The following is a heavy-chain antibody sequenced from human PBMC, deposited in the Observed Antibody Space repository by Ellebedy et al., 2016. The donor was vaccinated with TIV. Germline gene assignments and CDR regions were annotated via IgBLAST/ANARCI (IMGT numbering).Heavy chain of an antibody. J-gene: IGHJ5*02. CDR3: AALSRFNWFDP. CDR2: IVVGSGNT. V-gene: IGHV1-58*02. D-gene: IGHD3-3*01. Sequence: SVKVSXXASGYTFTSYGISWVRQAPGQGLEWIGWIVVGSGNTNYAQKFQERVTITRDMSTSTAYMELSSLRSEDTAVYYCAALSRFNWFDPWGQGTLVTVSS. CDR1: GYTFTSYG.